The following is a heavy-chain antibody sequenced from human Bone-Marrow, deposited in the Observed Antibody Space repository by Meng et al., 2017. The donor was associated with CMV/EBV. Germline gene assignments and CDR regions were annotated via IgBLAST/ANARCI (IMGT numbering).Heavy chain of an antibody. D-gene: IGHD2-15*01. CDR2: IRYDGSNK. V-gene: IGHV3-30*02. CDR3: ARYHWGGSCWDH. Sequence: GSLRLSCAASGLTFSSHGMHWVRQAAGKGLEWVAFIRYDGSNKYYADSVKGRFTISRDNSKNTLYLQMNSLRAEDTAVYYCARYHWGGSCWDHWGRGTLVTVSS. CDR1: GLTFSSHG. J-gene: IGHJ4*02.